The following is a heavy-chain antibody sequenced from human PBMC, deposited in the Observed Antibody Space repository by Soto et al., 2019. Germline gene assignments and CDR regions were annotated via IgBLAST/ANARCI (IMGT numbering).Heavy chain of an antibody. CDR3: ARDGDGYNSHWYFDL. J-gene: IGHJ2*01. V-gene: IGHV1-69*06. CDR2: IIPIFGTA. Sequence: APVKVSCKASGGTFSSYAISWVRQAPGQGLEWMGGIIPIFGTANYAQKFQGRVTITADKSTSTAYMELSSLRSEDTAVYYCARDGDGYNSHWYFDLWGRGTLVTVSS. CDR1: GGTFSSYA. D-gene: IGHD5-12*01.